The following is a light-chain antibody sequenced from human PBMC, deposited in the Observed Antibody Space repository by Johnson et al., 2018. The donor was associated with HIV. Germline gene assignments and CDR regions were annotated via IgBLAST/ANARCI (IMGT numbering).Light chain of an antibody. V-gene: IGLV1-51*02. Sequence: QSVLTQPPSVSAAPGQKVTISCSGSSSNIGNNYVSWYQQLPGTAPKLLIYENNKRPSGIPDRFSGSTSGTSATLGITGPQTGDEAEYYCGTWDSSLSAYVFGTGTKVTVL. J-gene: IGLJ1*01. CDR3: GTWDSSLSAYV. CDR2: ENN. CDR1: SSNIGNNY.